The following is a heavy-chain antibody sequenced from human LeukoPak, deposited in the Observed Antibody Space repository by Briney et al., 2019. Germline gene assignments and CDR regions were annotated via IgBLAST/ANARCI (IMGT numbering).Heavy chain of an antibody. J-gene: IGHJ3*02. CDR3: ATPYYYDSSGYYCSDAFDI. V-gene: IGHV1-46*01. CDR2: INPSGGST. CDR1: GYTFTSYH. Sequence: ASVKVSCKASGYTFTSYHMHWVRQAPGQGLEWMGIINPSGGSTSYARKFQGRVTMTRDTSTSTVYMELSSLRSEDTAVYYCATPYYYDSSGYYCSDAFDIWGQGTMVAVSS. D-gene: IGHD3-22*01.